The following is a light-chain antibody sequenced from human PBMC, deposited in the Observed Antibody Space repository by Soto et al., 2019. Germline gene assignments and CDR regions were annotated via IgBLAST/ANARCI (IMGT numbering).Light chain of an antibody. CDR3: TSYTTSSTRGV. V-gene: IGLV2-14*01. Sequence: QSALTQPASVSGSPGQSITISCTGTSSDVGSYNYVSWYQQHPGKAPKLMIYEVSNRPSGVSNRFSGSKSGNTASLTISGLQAEDEAYYYCTSYTTSSTRGVFGGGTKLTVL. CDR2: EVS. CDR1: SSDVGSYNY. J-gene: IGLJ3*02.